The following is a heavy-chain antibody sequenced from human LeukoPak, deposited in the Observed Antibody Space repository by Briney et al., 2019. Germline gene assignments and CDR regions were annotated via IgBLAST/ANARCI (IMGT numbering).Heavy chain of an antibody. CDR3: AREIDDGSGSYRPSYLDY. Sequence: PSETLSLTCAVYGGSFSGYYWSWIRQPPGKGLEWIGEINHSGSTNYNPSLKSRATISVDTSKNQFSLKLSSVTAADTAVYYCAREIDDGSGSYRPSYLDYWGQGTLVTVSS. V-gene: IGHV4-34*01. CDR1: GGSFSGYY. CDR2: INHSGST. D-gene: IGHD3-10*01. J-gene: IGHJ4*02.